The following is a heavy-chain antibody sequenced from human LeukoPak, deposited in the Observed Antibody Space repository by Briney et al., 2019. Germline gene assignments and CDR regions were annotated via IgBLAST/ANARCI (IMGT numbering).Heavy chain of an antibody. Sequence: PETLSLTCTVSGGSVISHYWSWMRQPPGKGLEWIGFVYYSGRTRYNPSLQSRLTMSVDTSENDFSLKLTSVTAADTAVYYCARLLDNDNSGDPDTFDIWGQGTVVTVSS. J-gene: IGHJ3*02. CDR1: GGSVISHY. CDR2: VYYSGRT. D-gene: IGHD3-22*01. V-gene: IGHV4-59*02. CDR3: ARLLDNDNSGDPDTFDI.